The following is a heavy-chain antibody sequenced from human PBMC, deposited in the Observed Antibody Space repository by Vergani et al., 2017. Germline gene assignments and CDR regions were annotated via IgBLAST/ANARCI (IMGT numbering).Heavy chain of an antibody. CDR2: IYYSWST. V-gene: IGHV4-39*07. J-gene: IGHJ4*02. Sequence: QLQLQESGPGLVKPSETLSLTCTVSGGSISSSSYYLGWIRQPPGTGLEWIGSIYYSWSTYYNPSLKSRFTISVDTSKNQFSLKLSSVTAADTAVYYCARGYYDSSGYYPTDYWGQGTLVTVSS. D-gene: IGHD3-22*01. CDR1: GGSISSSSYY. CDR3: ARGYYDSSGYYPTDY.